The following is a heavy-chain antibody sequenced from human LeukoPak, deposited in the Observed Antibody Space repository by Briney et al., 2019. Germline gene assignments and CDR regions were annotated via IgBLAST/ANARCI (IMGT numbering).Heavy chain of an antibody. CDR3: ARDPGVNYYYYMDV. Sequence: SETLSLTCTVSGGSISSYYWSWIRQPPGKGLEWIGEINHSGSTNYNPSLKSRVTISVDTSKNQFSLKLSSVTAADTAVYYCARDPGVNYYYYMDVWGKGTTVTVSS. D-gene: IGHD3-10*01. CDR1: GGSISSYY. CDR2: INHSGST. V-gene: IGHV4-34*01. J-gene: IGHJ6*03.